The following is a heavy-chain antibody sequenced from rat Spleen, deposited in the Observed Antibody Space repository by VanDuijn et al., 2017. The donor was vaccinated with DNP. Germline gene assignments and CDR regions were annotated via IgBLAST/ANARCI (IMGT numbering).Heavy chain of an antibody. J-gene: IGHJ2*01. CDR3: VRWNSGHFDY. D-gene: IGHD4-3*01. V-gene: IGHV5-22*01. CDR2: IRYDGGTT. CDR1: GSTFSDYN. Sequence: EVQLVESGGGLVQPGRSLKLSCAASGSTFSDYNMAWVRQAPTKGLEWVAYIRYDGGTTKYGDSVKGRFTISRDNAKNTLYLQMNSLRSEDMATYYCVRWNSGHFDYWGQGVMVPVSS.